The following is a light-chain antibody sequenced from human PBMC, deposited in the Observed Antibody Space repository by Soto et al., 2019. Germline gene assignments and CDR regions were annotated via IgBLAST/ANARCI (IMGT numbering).Light chain of an antibody. Sequence: QSALTQPPSVSGAPGQRVTISCTGTSSNIGAGYDVHWYQQLPGTAPKLLLYANNNRPSGVPDRFSGSKSGTSASLAIAGLQAEDEADYYCLSYDNSLSGVLFGGGTQLTVL. CDR3: LSYDNSLSGVL. CDR2: ANN. V-gene: IGLV1-40*01. CDR1: SSNIGAGYD. J-gene: IGLJ2*01.